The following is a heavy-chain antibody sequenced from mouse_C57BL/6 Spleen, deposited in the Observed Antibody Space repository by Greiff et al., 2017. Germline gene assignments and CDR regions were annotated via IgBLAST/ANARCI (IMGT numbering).Heavy chain of an antibody. D-gene: IGHD2-4*01. Sequence: QVQLQQSGAELVRPGTSVKMSCKASGYTFTNYWIGWAKQRPGHGLEWIGDIYPGGGYTNYNEKFKGKATLTADKSSSTAYMQFSSLTSEDSAIYYCARSFYYDYDVSYWYFDVWGTGTTVTVSS. J-gene: IGHJ1*03. V-gene: IGHV1-63*01. CDR2: IYPGGGYT. CDR1: GYTFTNYW. CDR3: ARSFYYDYDVSYWYFDV.